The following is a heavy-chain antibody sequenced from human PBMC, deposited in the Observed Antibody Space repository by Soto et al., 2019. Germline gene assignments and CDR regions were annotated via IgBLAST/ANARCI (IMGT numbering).Heavy chain of an antibody. CDR1: GFTFDDYA. Sequence: GGSLRLSCAASGFTFDDYAMHWVRQVPGKGLEWVSGINWNSGSIGYGDSVKGRFAISRDNAKNSLHLQMNSLSAEDTAFYYCIKDESINWYSGHFRHWGQGTLVTVSS. CDR3: IKDESINWYSGHFRH. CDR2: INWNSGSI. D-gene: IGHD6-13*01. V-gene: IGHV3-9*01. J-gene: IGHJ1*01.